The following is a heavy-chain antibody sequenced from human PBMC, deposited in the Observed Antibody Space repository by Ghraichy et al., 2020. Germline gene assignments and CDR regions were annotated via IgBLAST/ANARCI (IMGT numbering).Heavy chain of an antibody. V-gene: IGHV3-53*04. Sequence: GGSLRLSCAASGFTVSSNYMSWVRQAPGKGLEWVSVIYSGGSTYYADSVKGRFTISRHNSKNTLYLQMNSLRAEDTAVYYCARDSGYYDSSGYYYDYWGQGTLVTVSS. CDR2: IYSGGST. CDR1: GFTVSSNY. J-gene: IGHJ4*02. D-gene: IGHD3-22*01. CDR3: ARDSGYYDSSGYYYDY.